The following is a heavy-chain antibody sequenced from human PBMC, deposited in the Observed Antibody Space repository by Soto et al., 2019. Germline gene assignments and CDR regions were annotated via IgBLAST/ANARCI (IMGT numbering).Heavy chain of an antibody. CDR3: ARDFGDYGEGYFDY. CDR1: GFTVSSNY. CDR2: IYSGGST. D-gene: IGHD4-17*01. Sequence: GESLKISCAASGFTVSSNYMSWVRQAPGKGLEWVSVIYSGGSTYYADSVKGRFTISRDNSKNTLYLQMNSLRAEDTAVYYCARDFGDYGEGYFDYWGQGTLVTVSS. V-gene: IGHV3-53*01. J-gene: IGHJ4*02.